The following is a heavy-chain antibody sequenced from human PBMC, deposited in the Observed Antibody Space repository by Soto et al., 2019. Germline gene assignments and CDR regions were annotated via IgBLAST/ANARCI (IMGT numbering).Heavy chain of an antibody. CDR1: GFSFGIYG. CDR2: VWYDGSNP. D-gene: IGHD3-3*01. J-gene: IGHJ5*02. Sequence: GGSLRLSCVASGFSFGIYGMHWVRQARGKGLEWVAVVWYDGSNPDYADSVQGRFRISRDNGKNTLFLEMNSLRPEDTAIYYCARDPRLLPASRGGVFDPWGRGTQVPVSS. V-gene: IGHV3-33*01. CDR3: ARDPRLLPASRGGVFDP.